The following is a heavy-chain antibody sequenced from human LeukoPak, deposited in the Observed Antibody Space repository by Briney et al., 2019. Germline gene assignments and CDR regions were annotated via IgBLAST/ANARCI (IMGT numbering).Heavy chain of an antibody. D-gene: IGHD1-26*01. CDR3: AKVSDEGLVGATGPCDY. CDR2: ISSNGGST. CDR1: GFTFSSYA. J-gene: IGHJ4*02. Sequence: GGSLRLSCAASGFTFSSYAMHWVRQAPGKGLEYVSAISSNGGSTYYANSVKGRFTISRDNSKNTLYLQMNSLRAEDTAVYYCAKVSDEGLVGATGPCDYWGQGTLVTVSS. V-gene: IGHV3-64*01.